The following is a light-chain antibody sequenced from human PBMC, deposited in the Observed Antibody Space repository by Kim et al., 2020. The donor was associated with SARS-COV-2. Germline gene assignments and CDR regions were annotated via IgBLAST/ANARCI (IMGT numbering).Light chain of an antibody. CDR2: DAS. V-gene: IGKV1-5*01. Sequence: GDRVTITCRASQSISSWLAWYQQKPGKAPKLLIYDASSLESGVPLRFSGSGSGTEFTLTISSLQPDDFATYYCQQYNSWTFGQG. J-gene: IGKJ1*01. CDR3: QQYNSWT. CDR1: QSISSW.